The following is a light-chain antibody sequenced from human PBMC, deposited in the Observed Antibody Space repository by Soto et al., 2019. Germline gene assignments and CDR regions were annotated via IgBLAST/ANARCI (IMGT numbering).Light chain of an antibody. CDR2: DVS. CDR3: SSYTSSSTLIV. Sequence: QAVLTQPASVTGSTGQSIAISYPGTSSDVGGYNYVSWYQQHPGKAPKLMIYDVSNRPSGVSNRFSGSKAGNTASLTISGLQAEDEADYYCSSYTSSSTLIVSGTGTKFTVL. CDR1: SSDVGGYNY. V-gene: IGLV2-14*01. J-gene: IGLJ1*01.